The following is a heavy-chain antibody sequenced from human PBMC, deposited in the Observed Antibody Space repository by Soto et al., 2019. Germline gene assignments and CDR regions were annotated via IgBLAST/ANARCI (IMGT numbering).Heavy chain of an antibody. D-gene: IGHD7-27*01. Sequence: ASVKVSCKASGYTFTSYDINWVRQTAGQGLEWMGWMSPKTANTGYAQKFQGRVTMTRSTSISTAYMELSSLTSEDTAVYYCTGGPPNWGFDSWGQGTPATVS. CDR3: TGGPPNWGFDS. J-gene: IGHJ5*01. CDR1: GYTFTSYD. V-gene: IGHV1-8*01. CDR2: MSPKTANT.